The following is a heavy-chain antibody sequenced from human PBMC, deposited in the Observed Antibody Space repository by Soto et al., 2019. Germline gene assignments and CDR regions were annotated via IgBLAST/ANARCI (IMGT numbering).Heavy chain of an antibody. V-gene: IGHV3-23*01. D-gene: IGHD5-12*01. CDR3: AKDIVATTRAYYYYGMDV. J-gene: IGHJ6*02. CDR1: GFTFSSYA. CDR2: ISGSGGST. Sequence: PGGSLRLSCAASGFTFSSYAMSWVRQAPGKGLEWVSAISGSGGSTYYADSVKGRFTISRDNSKNTLYLQMNSLRAEDTAVYYCAKDIVATTRAYYYYGMDVWGQGTTVTVSS.